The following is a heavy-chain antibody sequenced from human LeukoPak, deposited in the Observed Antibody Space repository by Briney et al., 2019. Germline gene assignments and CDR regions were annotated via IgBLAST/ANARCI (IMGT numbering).Heavy chain of an antibody. CDR1: GFTFDDYA. Sequence: GGSLRLSCAASGFTFDDYAMHWVRQAPGKGLEWVSGISWNSGSIGYADSVKGRFTISRDNAKNSLYLQMNSLRAEDTALYYCAKDGRRGWAEGFFDYWGQGTLVTVSS. V-gene: IGHV3-9*01. J-gene: IGHJ4*02. CDR3: AKDGRRGWAEGFFDY. CDR2: ISWNSGSI. D-gene: IGHD6-19*01.